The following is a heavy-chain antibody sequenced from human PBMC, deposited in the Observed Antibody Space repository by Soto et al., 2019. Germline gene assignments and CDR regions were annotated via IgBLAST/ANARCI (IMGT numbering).Heavy chain of an antibody. Sequence: SETLSLTCTVSGGSISSSSYYWGWIRQPPGKGLEWIGCIYYSGSTYYNPSLKSRVTISVDTSKNQFSLKLSSVTAADTAVYYCARSGGSYYYYYGMVVWGQGTTVTAPQ. CDR1: GGSISSSSYY. CDR3: ARSGGSYYYYYGMVV. CDR2: IYYSGST. D-gene: IGHD1-26*01. V-gene: IGHV4-30-4*08. J-gene: IGHJ6*01.